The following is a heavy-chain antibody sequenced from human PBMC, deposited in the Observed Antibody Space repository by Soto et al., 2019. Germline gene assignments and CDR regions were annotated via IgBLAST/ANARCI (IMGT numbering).Heavy chain of an antibody. V-gene: IGHV3-30*18. Sequence: QVQLVESGGGVVQPGRSLRLSCAASGFTFSSYGMHWVRQAPGKGLEWVAVISYDGSNKYYADSVKGRFTISRDNSKNTLHLQLNSLRAEDTAVYYCAKDPNWRYDLFTGPFHYWGQRTLVPVSS. CDR3: AKDPNWRYDLFTGPFHY. J-gene: IGHJ4*02. D-gene: IGHD3-9*01. CDR2: ISYDGSNK. CDR1: GFTFSSYG.